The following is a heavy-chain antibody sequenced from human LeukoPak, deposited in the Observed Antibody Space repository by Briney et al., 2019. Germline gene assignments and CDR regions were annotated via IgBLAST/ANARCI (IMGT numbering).Heavy chain of an antibody. CDR2: IRDSGAYG. CDR3: AKRARYNSARATDFDS. V-gene: IGHV3-23*01. Sequence: GGSLRLSCAASGFTVSNNAMGWVRQAPGKGLEWVLTIRDSGAYGFYADSVKGRFTISRDNSNNLVYLQMNNLRAEDTAEYYCAKRARYNSARATDFDSWGQGTQVTVSS. CDR1: GFTVSNNA. D-gene: IGHD6-19*01. J-gene: IGHJ4*02.